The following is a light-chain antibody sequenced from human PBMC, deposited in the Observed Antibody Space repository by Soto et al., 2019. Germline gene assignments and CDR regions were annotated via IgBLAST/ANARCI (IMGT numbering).Light chain of an antibody. V-gene: IGKV3-20*01. Sequence: EIVLTQSPGTLSLSPGERATLSCRASQSVSSSYLAWYQQKPGQAPRLLIYGASIRATGIPDRFSGSGSGTDFTLTISRLEPEDFAVYYCQQYGSSPLTFGGWTKVEIK. J-gene: IGKJ4*01. CDR2: GAS. CDR1: QSVSSSY. CDR3: QQYGSSPLT.